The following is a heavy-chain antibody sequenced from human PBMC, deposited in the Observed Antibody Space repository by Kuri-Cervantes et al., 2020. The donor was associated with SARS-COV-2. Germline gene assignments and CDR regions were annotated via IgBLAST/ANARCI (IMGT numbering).Heavy chain of an antibody. CDR1: GFTFSSSA. CDR2: IRSKANSYAT. CDR3: ARDRLLAAHYYFDY. V-gene: IGHV3-73*01. J-gene: IGHJ4*02. D-gene: IGHD6-13*01. Sequence: GESLKISCAASGFTFSSSAMHWVRQASGKGLEWVGRIRSKANSYATAYAASVKGRFTISRDDSKNTAYLQMNSLKTEDTAVYYCARDRLLAAHYYFDYWGQGTLVTVSS.